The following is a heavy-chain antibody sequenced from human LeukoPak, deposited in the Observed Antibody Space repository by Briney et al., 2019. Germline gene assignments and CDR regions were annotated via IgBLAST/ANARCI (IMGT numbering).Heavy chain of an antibody. D-gene: IGHD3-9*01. CDR1: GFTFSSYG. CDR3: AKPYSGTILTGWFDP. J-gene: IGHJ5*02. CDR2: IWYDGSNK. V-gene: IGHV3-33*06. Sequence: PGRSLRLSCAASGFTFSSYGMHWVRQGPGKGLEWVAVIWYDGSNKYHADSVKGRFSISRDNSKSTLYLEMNSLRAEDTALYYCAKPYSGTILTGWFDPWGQGTLVTVSS.